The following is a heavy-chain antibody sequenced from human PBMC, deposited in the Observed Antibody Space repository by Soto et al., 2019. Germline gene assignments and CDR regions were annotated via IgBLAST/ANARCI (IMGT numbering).Heavy chain of an antibody. V-gene: IGHV3-23*01. J-gene: IGHJ4*02. CDR2: ISGSGGRT. CDR3: ASRLGYCPG. Sequence: GGSLRLSCAASGFTFSSYAMSWVRQAPGKGLEWVSGISGSGGRTYYADSVKGRFTISRDNSKNTLYLQMNSLRAEDTAVYYCASRLGYCPGWGQGTLVTVSS. D-gene: IGHD2-15*01. CDR1: GFTFSSYA.